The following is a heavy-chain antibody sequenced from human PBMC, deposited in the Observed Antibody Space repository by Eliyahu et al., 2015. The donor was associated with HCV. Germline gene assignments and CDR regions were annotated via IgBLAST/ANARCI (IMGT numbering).Heavy chain of an antibody. CDR3: TTGAPGGFDYYLDV. CDR1: GFTFSKAW. V-gene: IGHV3-15*01. Sequence: AASGFTFSKAWMSWVRQAPGKGLEWIGRIKSKTDGGTTDYAAVKGRFTISRDDSKSTLYLQMNSLKTEDTAVYYCTTGAPGGFDYYLDVWGQGTTVTVSS. CDR2: IKSKTDGGTT. J-gene: IGHJ6*03. D-gene: IGHD3-10*01.